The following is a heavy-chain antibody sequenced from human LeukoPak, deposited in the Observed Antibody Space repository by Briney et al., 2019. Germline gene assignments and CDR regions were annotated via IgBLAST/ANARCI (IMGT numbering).Heavy chain of an antibody. CDR2: MNPNSGNT. V-gene: IGHV1-8*03. D-gene: IGHD2-8*01. Sequence: ASVRVSCKASGYTFTSYDINWVRQATGQGLEWMGWMNPNSGNTGYAQKSQGRVTITRNTSISTAYMELSSLRSEDTVVYYCARGRLLYCTNGVCYTDWFDPWGQGTLVTVSS. J-gene: IGHJ5*02. CDR3: ARGRLLYCTNGVCYTDWFDP. CDR1: GYTFTSYD.